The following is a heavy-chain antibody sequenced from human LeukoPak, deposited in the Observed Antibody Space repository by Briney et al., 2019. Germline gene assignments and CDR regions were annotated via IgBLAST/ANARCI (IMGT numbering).Heavy chain of an antibody. J-gene: IGHJ3*02. D-gene: IGHD3-3*01. Sequence: QPGGSLRLSCAASGFTFSSYGMHWVRQAPGKGLGWVAVIWYDGSNKYYADSVKGRFTISRDNSKNTLYLQMNSLRGVDTAVYSCARDRITIFGVVSGAFDIWGQGTMVTVSS. V-gene: IGHV3-33*01. CDR3: ARDRITIFGVVSGAFDI. CDR1: GFTFSSYG. CDR2: IWYDGSNK.